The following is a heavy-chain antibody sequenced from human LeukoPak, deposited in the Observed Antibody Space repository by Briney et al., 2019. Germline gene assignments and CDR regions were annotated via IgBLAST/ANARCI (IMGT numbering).Heavy chain of an antibody. D-gene: IGHD3-10*01. CDR2: IYYSGST. V-gene: IGHV4-4*02. Sequence: SETLSLTCAVSGGSISSSNWWSWVRPPPGKGLEWIGSIYYSGSTYYNPSLKSRVTISVDTSKNQFSLKLSSVTAADTAVYYCARWGVWFGELAQYWGQGTLVTVSS. CDR3: ARWGVWFGELAQY. CDR1: GGSISSSNW. J-gene: IGHJ4*02.